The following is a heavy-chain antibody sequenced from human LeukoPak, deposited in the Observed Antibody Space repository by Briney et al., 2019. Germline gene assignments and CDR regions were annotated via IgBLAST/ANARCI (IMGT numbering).Heavy chain of an antibody. CDR2: IYHSGNT. CDR1: GVPISSNNW. D-gene: IGHD6-13*01. V-gene: IGHV4-4*02. Sequence: SETLSLTCAVSGVPISSNNWWWSWVRQPPGKGLEWIGEIYHSGNTNYNPSLKSRVTMSVDKSKNQFSLKLSSVTAADTAVYYCASAVPRGLFWYPYGGQGTLVTVSS. J-gene: IGHJ4*02. CDR3: ASAVPRGLFWYPY.